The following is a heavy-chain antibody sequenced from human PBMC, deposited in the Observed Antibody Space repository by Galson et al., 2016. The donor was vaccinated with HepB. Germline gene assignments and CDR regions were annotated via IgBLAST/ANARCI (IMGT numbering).Heavy chain of an antibody. V-gene: IGHV3-21*06. CDR2: ISKEGTYV. D-gene: IGHD6-13*01. CDR3: ARGSVGSWYWPTGIDY. J-gene: IGHJ4*02. Sequence: SLRLSCAASGFTFSSYSMNWVRQAPGKGLEWVSSISKEGTYVYYADSLKGRFTISRDNSKNLLSLQMNSLRVEDTAVYFCARGSVGSWYWPTGIDYWGQGTLVSVSS. CDR1: GFTFSSYS.